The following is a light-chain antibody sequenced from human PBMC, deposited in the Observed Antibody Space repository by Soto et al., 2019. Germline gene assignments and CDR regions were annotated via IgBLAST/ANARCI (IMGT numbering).Light chain of an antibody. CDR1: QSVSSSY. V-gene: IGKV3-20*01. J-gene: IGKJ4*01. Sequence: EIVLTQSPGTLSLSPGERATLSCRASQSVSSSYLAWYQQTPGQAPRPLIYGASSRATGIPDRFSGSGSGTDFTLTISRLEPEDFAVYYCQQYGSSPPLTFGGGTKVDIK. CDR2: GAS. CDR3: QQYGSSPPLT.